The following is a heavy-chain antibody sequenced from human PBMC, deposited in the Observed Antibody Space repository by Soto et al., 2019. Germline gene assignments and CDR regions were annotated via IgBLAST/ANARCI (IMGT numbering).Heavy chain of an antibody. CDR3: ARDTRNYYGSGSYYFDY. CDR2: ISSSSSYI. J-gene: IGHJ4*02. CDR1: GFTFSSYS. Sequence: PGGSLRLSCAASGFTFSSYSMNWVRQAPGKGLEWVSSISSSSSYIYYADSVKGRFTISRDNAKNSLYLQMNSLRAEDTAVYYCARDTRNYYGSGSYYFDYWGQGTLVTVSS. V-gene: IGHV3-21*01. D-gene: IGHD3-10*01.